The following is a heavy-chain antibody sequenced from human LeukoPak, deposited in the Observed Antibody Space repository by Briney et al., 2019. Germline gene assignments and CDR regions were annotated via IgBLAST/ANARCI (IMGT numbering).Heavy chain of an antibody. J-gene: IGHJ6*02. Sequence: GSSVKVSCKASGGTFSSYAISWVRQAPGQGLERMGGIIPIFGTANYAQKFQGRVTITADESTSTAYMELSSLRSEDTAVYYCARDSVVPAAISDYYYYGMDVWGQGTTVTVSS. CDR1: GGTFSSYA. V-gene: IGHV1-69*01. CDR2: IIPIFGTA. D-gene: IGHD2-2*02. CDR3: ARDSVVPAAISDYYYYGMDV.